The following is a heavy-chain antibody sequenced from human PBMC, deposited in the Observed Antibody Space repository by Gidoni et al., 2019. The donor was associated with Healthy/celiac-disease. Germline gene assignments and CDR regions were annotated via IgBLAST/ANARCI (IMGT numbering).Heavy chain of an antibody. CDR3: ARDLYVYCSSTSCPFDP. Sequence: VQLQESGPGLVKPSETLSLTCTRSGGSISSYYWSWIRQPAGKGLEWIGRIYTSGSTNYNPSLKSRVTMSVDTSKNQFSLKLSSVTAADTAVYYCARDLYVYCSSTSCPFDPWGQGTLVTVSS. V-gene: IGHV4-4*07. CDR1: GGSISSYY. J-gene: IGHJ5*02. D-gene: IGHD2-2*01. CDR2: IYTSGST.